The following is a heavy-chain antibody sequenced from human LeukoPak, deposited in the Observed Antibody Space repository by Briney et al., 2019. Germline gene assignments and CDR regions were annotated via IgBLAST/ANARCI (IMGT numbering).Heavy chain of an antibody. Sequence: SETLSLTCAVSGGSISNYYCSWIRQPPGKGLEWLSYIHYSGYTNYNPSLKSRVTISVDTSKNQFSLNLSSVTAADTAVYYWARHWGSDWYFDLWGRGTLVTVSS. V-gene: IGHV4-59*01. CDR2: IHYSGYT. D-gene: IGHD7-27*01. CDR3: ARHWGSDWYFDL. J-gene: IGHJ2*01. CDR1: GGSISNYY.